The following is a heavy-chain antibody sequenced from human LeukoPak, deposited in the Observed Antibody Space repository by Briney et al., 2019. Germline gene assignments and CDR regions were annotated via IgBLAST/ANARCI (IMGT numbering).Heavy chain of an antibody. D-gene: IGHD3-3*01. CDR1: GYTFTSYG. CDR3: ARGLILRFYRGPGGMDV. J-gene: IGHJ6*02. V-gene: IGHV1-18*01. Sequence: GASVTVSCKASGYTFTSYGISWVRQAPGQGLEWMGWISAYNGNTNYAQKLQGRVTMTTDTSTSTAYMELRSLRSDDTAVYYCARGLILRFYRGPGGMDVWGQGTTVTVSS. CDR2: ISAYNGNT.